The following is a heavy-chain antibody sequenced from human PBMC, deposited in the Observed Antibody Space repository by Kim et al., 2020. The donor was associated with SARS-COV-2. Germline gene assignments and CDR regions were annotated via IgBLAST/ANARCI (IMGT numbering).Heavy chain of an antibody. Sequence: QSRVTISVDTSKNQFSLKLSSVTAADTAVYYCARAPGITGTTVLFAFDIWGQGTMVTVSS. V-gene: IGHV4-59*01. CDR3: ARAPGITGTTVLFAFDI. D-gene: IGHD1-20*01. J-gene: IGHJ3*02.